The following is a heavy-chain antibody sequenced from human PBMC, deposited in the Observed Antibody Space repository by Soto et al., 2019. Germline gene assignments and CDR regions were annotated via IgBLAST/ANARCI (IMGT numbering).Heavy chain of an antibody. V-gene: IGHV1-2*04. D-gene: IGHD2-2*01. J-gene: IGHJ6*02. CDR1: GYTFTGYY. CDR2: INPNSGGT. CDR3: ARGPPRDIVVVPAAKYYYYYGMDV. Sequence: ASVKVSCKASGYTFTGYYMHWVRQAPGQGLEWMGWINPNSGGTNYAQKFQGWVTMTRDTSISTAYMEPSRLRSDDTAVYYCARGPPRDIVVVPAAKYYYYYGMDVWGQGTTVTVSS.